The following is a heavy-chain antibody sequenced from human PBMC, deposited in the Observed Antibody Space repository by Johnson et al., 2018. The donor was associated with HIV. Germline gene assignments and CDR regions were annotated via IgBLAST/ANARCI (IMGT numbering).Heavy chain of an antibody. Sequence: VESGGGVVQPGRSLRLSCAASGFTLSSYGMHWVRQAPGKGLEWVAVISYDGSKKYHADSVKGRFTISRDNSKNTLYLQMNSLRAEDTAVYYCAKDLSTAYYDSSEDTFDIWGQGTMVTVSS. V-gene: IGHV3-30*18. D-gene: IGHD3-22*01. CDR3: AKDLSTAYYDSSEDTFDI. CDR1: GFTLSSYG. J-gene: IGHJ3*02. CDR2: ISYDGSKK.